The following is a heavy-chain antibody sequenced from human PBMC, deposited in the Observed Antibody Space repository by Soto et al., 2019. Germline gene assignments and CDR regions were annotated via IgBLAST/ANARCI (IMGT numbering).Heavy chain of an antibody. CDR1: GFTFSDYY. Sequence: PGGSLRLSCAASGFTFSDYYMSWIRQAPGKGLEWVSYISSSGSTIYYADSVKGRFTISRDNAKNSLYLQMNSLRAEDTAVYYCARDRDYVSPFFDYWGQGTLVTVSS. V-gene: IGHV3-11*01. CDR3: ARDRDYVSPFFDY. J-gene: IGHJ4*02. D-gene: IGHD4-17*01. CDR2: ISSSGSTI.